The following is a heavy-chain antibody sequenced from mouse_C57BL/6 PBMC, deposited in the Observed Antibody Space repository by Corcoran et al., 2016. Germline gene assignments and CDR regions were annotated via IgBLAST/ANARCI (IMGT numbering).Heavy chain of an antibody. CDR2: IYPRSGNT. Sequence: QVQLQQSGAELARPGASVKLSCKASGYTFTSYGISWVKQRTGQGLEWIGEIYPRSGNTYYNEKFKGKATLTADKSSSTAYMELHSLTSEDSAVYFCARRSNSFYAMDYWGQGTSVTVSS. J-gene: IGHJ4*01. V-gene: IGHV1-81*01. CDR3: ARRSNSFYAMDY. D-gene: IGHD2-5*01. CDR1: GYTFTSYG.